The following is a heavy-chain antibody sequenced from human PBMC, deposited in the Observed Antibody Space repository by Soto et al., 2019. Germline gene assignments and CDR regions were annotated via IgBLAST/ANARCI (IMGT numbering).Heavy chain of an antibody. J-gene: IGHJ5*02. CDR3: ARQDCRSTTCSDFAP. CDR2: IYDSGTT. V-gene: IGHV4-30-4*01. D-gene: IGHD2-2*01. CDR1: GVSISSGYYF. Sequence: QVQLQEAGPGLVKPSQTLSLTCTVSGVSISSGYYFWNWIRQPPGKGLEWLGYIYDSGTTYYNPSLKSRLVMSVDTSKNQFSLTLSSVTAADTAVYYCARQDCRSTTCSDFAPWGQGTLVTVSP.